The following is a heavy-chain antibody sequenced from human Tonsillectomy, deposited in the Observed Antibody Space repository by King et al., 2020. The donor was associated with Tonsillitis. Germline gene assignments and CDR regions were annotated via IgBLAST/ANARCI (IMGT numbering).Heavy chain of an antibody. J-gene: IGHJ4*02. D-gene: IGHD3-10*01. CDR1: GFTFDDYA. CDR2: ISWNSGSI. Sequence: VQLVESGGGLVQPGRSLRLSCAASGFTFDDYAMHWVRQAPGKGLEWVSGISWNSGSIGYADSVKGRFTISRDNAKNSLYLQMYSLRAEDTALYYCANGEYGYWGQGTLVTVSS. V-gene: IGHV3-9*01. CDR3: ANGEYGY.